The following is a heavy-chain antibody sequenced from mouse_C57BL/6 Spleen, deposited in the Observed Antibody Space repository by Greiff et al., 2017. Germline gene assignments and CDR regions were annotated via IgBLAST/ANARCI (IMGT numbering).Heavy chain of an antibody. CDR3: ARHIAQIYYDYDGYFDY. Sequence: VQLQQPGAELVKPGASVKLSCKASGYTFTSYWMHWVKQRPGRGLEWIGRIDPNSGGTKYNEKFKSKATLTVDKPSSTAYMPLSSLTSEDSAVYYCARHIAQIYYDYDGYFDYWGQGTTLTVSS. CDR2: IDPNSGGT. D-gene: IGHD2-4*01. V-gene: IGHV1-72*01. J-gene: IGHJ2*01. CDR1: GYTFTSYW.